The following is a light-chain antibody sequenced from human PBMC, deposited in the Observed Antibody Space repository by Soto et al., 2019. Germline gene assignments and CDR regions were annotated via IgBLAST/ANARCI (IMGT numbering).Light chain of an antibody. V-gene: IGLV2-14*01. CDR3: NSYTSSSTWV. CDR2: DVS. CDR1: SSDVGGYNY. Sequence: QSALTQPASVSGSPGQSITISCTGTSSDVGGYNYVSWYQQHPGKAPKLMINDVSNRPSGVSNRFSGSKSGNTASLTISGLHAEDEADYYCNSYTSSSTWVVGTGTKLTVL. J-gene: IGLJ1*01.